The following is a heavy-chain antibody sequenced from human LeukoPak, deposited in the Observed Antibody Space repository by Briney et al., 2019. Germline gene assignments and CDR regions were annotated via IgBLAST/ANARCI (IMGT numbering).Heavy chain of an antibody. CDR3: AIIDSRASLDFFEY. CDR2: IYYTGRI. J-gene: IGHJ4*02. CDR1: GAALCRVFF. V-gene: IGHV4-38-2*02. Sequence: SETLSHTRTLSGAALCRVFFWGWIRQPQGKGLEWTESIYYTGRILYIPSLKSRGATSLDTSTNQFSLNMSSVSAPDTPVYYCAIIDSRASLDFFEYWGEGNLVTVSS. D-gene: IGHD3-22*01.